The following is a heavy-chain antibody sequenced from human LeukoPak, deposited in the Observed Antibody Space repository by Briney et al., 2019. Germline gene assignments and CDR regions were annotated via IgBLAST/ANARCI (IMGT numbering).Heavy chain of an antibody. D-gene: IGHD3-16*01. V-gene: IGHV3-30*02. CDR2: IRYDGSNK. J-gene: IGHJ4*02. CDR3: ARVDYVWGTNFDY. CDR1: GFTFSSYG. Sequence: GGSLRLSCAASGFTFSSYGMHWVRQAPGKGLEWVAFIRYDGSNKYYADSVKGRFTISRDNSKNTLYLQMNSLRAEDTAVYYCARVDYVWGTNFDYWGQGTLVTVSS.